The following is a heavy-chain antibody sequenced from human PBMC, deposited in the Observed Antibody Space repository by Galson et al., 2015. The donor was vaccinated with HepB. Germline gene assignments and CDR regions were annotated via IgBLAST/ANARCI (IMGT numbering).Heavy chain of an antibody. J-gene: IGHJ5*02. CDR3: ARVSNSGYFASDL. CDR1: GVTFSTSP. D-gene: IGHD3-22*01. Sequence: SLRLSCAASGVTFSTSPMNWVRQAPGKGLEWISYISRSGTAKYSESVKGRFTISRDIAKNSLYLQMNSLRDEDTAVYYCARVSNSGYFASDLWGQGTLVTVYS. V-gene: IGHV3-48*02. CDR2: ISRSGTAK.